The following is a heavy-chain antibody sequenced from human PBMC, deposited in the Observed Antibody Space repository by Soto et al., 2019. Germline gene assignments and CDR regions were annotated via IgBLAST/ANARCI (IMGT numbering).Heavy chain of an antibody. CDR2: IWYDGSNK. V-gene: IGHV3-33*01. Sequence: QVQLVESGGGVVQPGRSLRLSCAASGFTFSSYGMHWVRQAPGNGLEWVAVIWYDGSNKYYADSVKGRFTISRDNSKNTLYLQMNSLRAEDTAVYYCARDQSAYYYDSSGYDYWGQGTLVTVSS. CDR1: GFTFSSYG. D-gene: IGHD3-22*01. J-gene: IGHJ4*02. CDR3: ARDQSAYYYDSSGYDY.